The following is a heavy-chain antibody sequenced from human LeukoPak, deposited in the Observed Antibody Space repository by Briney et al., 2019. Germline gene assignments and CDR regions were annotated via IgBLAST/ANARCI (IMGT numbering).Heavy chain of an antibody. D-gene: IGHD5-12*01. Sequence: SETLSLTCGVSGGSISRTNWWSWVRQPPGQGLEWIGEVHHSGSTNYNPSLKTRVTISVDTSKNQFSLRLSSVTAADTAVYYCARGRGGGYLRYWGQGTLVTVSS. J-gene: IGHJ4*02. CDR2: VHHSGST. V-gene: IGHV4-4*02. CDR1: GGSISRTNW. CDR3: ARGRGGGYLRY.